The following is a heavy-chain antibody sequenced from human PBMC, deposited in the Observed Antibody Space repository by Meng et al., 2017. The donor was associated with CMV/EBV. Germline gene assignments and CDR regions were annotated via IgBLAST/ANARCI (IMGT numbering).Heavy chain of an antibody. V-gene: IGHV1-69*05. CDR2: IIPIFGTA. Sequence: SVKVSCKASGYTFTGYYMHWVRQAPGQGLEWMGGIIPIFGTANYAQKFQGRVTITTDESTSTAYMELSSLRSEDTAVYYCASPITIGYYYYGMDVWGQGTTVTVSS. D-gene: IGHD3-3*01. CDR1: GYTFTGYY. CDR3: ASPITIGYYYYGMDV. J-gene: IGHJ6*02.